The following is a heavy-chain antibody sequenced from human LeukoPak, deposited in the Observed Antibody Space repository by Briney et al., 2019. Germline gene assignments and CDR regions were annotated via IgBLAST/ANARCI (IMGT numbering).Heavy chain of an antibody. CDR1: GFTFSSYA. CDR3: AKVPVNYYDSSGYSSYFDY. D-gene: IGHD3-22*01. CDR2: VSGSGGST. J-gene: IGHJ4*02. Sequence: GGSLRLSCAASGFTFSSYAMSWVRQAPGKGLEWVSAVSGSGGSTYYADSVKGRFTISRDNSKNTLYLQMNSLRAGDTAVYYCAKVPVNYYDSSGYSSYFDYWGQGTLVTVSS. V-gene: IGHV3-23*01.